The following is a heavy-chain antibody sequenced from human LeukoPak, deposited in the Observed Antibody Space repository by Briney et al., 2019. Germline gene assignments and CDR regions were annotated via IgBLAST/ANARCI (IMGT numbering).Heavy chain of an antibody. CDR1: GFTFKKYD. CDR3: AKDLWRLDY. CDR2: IRGSGEST. V-gene: IGHV3-23*01. D-gene: IGHD3-16*01. Sequence: GGSLRLSCAASGFTFKKYDMTWVRQAPGKGLEWVAGIRGSGESTYYADSVKGRFTISRDNSKNTLYLQMNSLRAEDTAIYYCAKDLWRLDYWGQGTLVTVSS. J-gene: IGHJ4*02.